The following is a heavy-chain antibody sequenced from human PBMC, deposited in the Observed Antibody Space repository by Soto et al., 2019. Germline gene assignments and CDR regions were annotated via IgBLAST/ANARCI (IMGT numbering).Heavy chain of an antibody. CDR2: IWYDGSNK. CDR1: GFTFSSYG. Sequence: QVQLVESGGGVVQPGRSLRLSCAASGFTFSSYGTHWVRQAPGKGLEWVAVIWYDGSNKYYADSVKGRFTISRDNSKNTLYLQMNSLRAEDTAVYYCARDHRSSGYDYVWGSYRHDAFDIRGQGTMVTVSS. J-gene: IGHJ3*02. CDR3: ARDHRSSGYDYVWGSYRHDAFDI. V-gene: IGHV3-33*01. D-gene: IGHD3-16*02.